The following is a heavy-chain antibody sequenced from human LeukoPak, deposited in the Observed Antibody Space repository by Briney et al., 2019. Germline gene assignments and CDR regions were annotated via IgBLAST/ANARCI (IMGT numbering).Heavy chain of an antibody. CDR1: GYTFTSYY. CDR2: INPSGGST. J-gene: IGHJ4*02. Sequence: ASVKVSCTASGYTFTSYYMHWVRQAPGQGLEWMGIINPSGGSTSYAQKFQGRVTMTRDTSTSTVYMELSSLRSEDTAVYYCAREYYDILTGYYGFDYWGQGTLVTVSS. CDR3: AREYYDILTGYYGFDY. V-gene: IGHV1-46*01. D-gene: IGHD3-9*01.